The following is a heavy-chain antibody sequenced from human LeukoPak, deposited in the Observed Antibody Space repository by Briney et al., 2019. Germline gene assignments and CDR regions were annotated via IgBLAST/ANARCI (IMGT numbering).Heavy chain of an antibody. D-gene: IGHD3-9*01. CDR3: ARDYDVLTAYPPTQLFDP. CDR2: IYTSGST. CDR1: GGSISSDNYS. V-gene: IGHV4-61*02. Sequence: SETLSLTCTVSGGSISSDNYSWSWIRQPAGKGLEWIGRIYTSGSTNYNPSLKSRVTMSVDTSKNQFSLKLNSVTAADAAVYYCARDYDVLTAYPPTQLFDPWGQGTLVTVSS. J-gene: IGHJ5*02.